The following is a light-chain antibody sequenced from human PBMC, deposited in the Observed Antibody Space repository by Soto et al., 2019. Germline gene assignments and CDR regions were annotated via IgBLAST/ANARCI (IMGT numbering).Light chain of an antibody. CDR2: GAS. J-gene: IGKJ1*01. V-gene: IGKV3-15*01. Sequence: EIVMTQSPATLSVSPGESATLSCRASQSVGSNLAWYQQKVGQAPRLLIYGASSRATGVPARFNGSGSGTEFTPTISSLQSEDFAIYYYQQYKVWFGTFGQGTKVEIQ. CDR3: QQYKVWFGT. CDR1: QSVGSN.